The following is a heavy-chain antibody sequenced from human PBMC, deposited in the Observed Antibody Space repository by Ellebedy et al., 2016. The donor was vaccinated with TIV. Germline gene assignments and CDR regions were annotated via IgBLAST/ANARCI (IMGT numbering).Heavy chain of an antibody. CDR3: ARALYGGNSGAPFDS. J-gene: IGHJ5*01. D-gene: IGHD4-23*01. V-gene: IGHV1-69*10. CDR1: GGTFSNYA. CDR2: IIPLLGIP. Sequence: AASVKVSCKASGGTFSNYALSWVRQAPGQGLEWMGVIIPLLGIPNYAQKFQGRVTITADKSTSTVYMELSSLRSEDTAVYYCARALYGGNSGAPFDSWGQGTLVTVSS.